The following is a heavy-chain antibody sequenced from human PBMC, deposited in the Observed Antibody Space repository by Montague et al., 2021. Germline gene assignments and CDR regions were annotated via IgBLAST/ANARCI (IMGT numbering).Heavy chain of an antibody. CDR2: IQTDGTST. V-gene: IGHV3-74*01. Sequence: SLRLSCAASGFAFSNYWMHWVRQAPGKGLVWVSRIQTDGTSTDYADSVKGRFTISRDNAKSTLYLQMNSLRAEDTAVYYCARVGLGGGPNFDYWGQGTLVTVSS. D-gene: IGHD1-26*01. CDR3: ARVGLGGGPNFDY. CDR1: GFAFSNYW. J-gene: IGHJ4*02.